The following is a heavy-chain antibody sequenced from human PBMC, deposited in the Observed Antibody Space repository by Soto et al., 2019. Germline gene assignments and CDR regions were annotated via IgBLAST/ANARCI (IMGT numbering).Heavy chain of an antibody. V-gene: IGHV2-5*01. CDR3: ARIQHSRSWRTHGD. D-gene: IGHD6-13*01. CDR2: NYWNDDK. Sequence: YGPRLVSPTQTVTLTCTFSGFSLSTSGVGVGWIRQPPGKALEWLALNYWNDDKRYSPSLKSRLTITEDTSKNQVVLTMTNMDPVDTATDYGARIQHSRSWRTHGDWAQVTLDTLAS. CDR1: GFSLSTSGVG. J-gene: IGHJ4*02.